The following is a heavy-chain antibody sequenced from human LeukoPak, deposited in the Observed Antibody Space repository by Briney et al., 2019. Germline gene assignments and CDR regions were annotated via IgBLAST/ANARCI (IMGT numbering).Heavy chain of an antibody. J-gene: IGHJ6*03. D-gene: IGHD6-6*01. CDR1: GGTFSSYA. V-gene: IGHV1-69*05. Sequence: SVKVSCKASGGTFSSYAISWVRQAPGQGLEWMGGIIPILGTANYAQKFQGRVTITTDESTSTAYMELSSLRSEDTAVYYCARGRVGSSSRGGYYYMDVWGKGTTV. CDR3: ARGRVGSSSRGGYYYMDV. CDR2: IIPILGTA.